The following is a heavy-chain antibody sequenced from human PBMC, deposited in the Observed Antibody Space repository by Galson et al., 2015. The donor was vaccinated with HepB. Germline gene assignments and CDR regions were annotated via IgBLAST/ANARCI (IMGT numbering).Heavy chain of an antibody. CDR1: GFTFSSLG. D-gene: IGHD1-1*01. Sequence: SLRLSCAASGFTFSSLGMTWVRQAPGKGLECVLVISVSGGSRDYADSVKGRFTISRDNSKNMLYLQMNNLRVEDTAVYYCAKGTTNIDYWGQGTLVTVSS. CDR2: ISVSGGSR. CDR3: AKGTTNIDY. V-gene: IGHV3-23*01. J-gene: IGHJ4*02.